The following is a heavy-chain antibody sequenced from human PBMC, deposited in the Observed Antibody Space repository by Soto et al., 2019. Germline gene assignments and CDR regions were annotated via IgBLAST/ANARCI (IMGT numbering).Heavy chain of an antibody. CDR1: GGSVSSGSYY. J-gene: IGHJ4*02. Sequence: SETLSLTCTVSGGSVSSGSYYWSWIRQPPGKGLEWIGSIYYSGSTYYNPSLKSRVTISVDTSKNQFSLKLSSVTAADTAVYYCARGTTTEFNPFDYWGQGTLVTVS. V-gene: IGHV4-39*07. CDR2: IYYSGST. D-gene: IGHD1-26*01. CDR3: ARGTTTEFNPFDY.